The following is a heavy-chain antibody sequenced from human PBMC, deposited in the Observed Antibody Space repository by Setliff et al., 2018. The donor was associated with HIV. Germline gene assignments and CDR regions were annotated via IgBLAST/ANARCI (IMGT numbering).Heavy chain of an antibody. CDR1: GFTFSSYT. CDR3: ASIELAAMVPVDY. J-gene: IGHJ4*02. D-gene: IGHD5-18*01. V-gene: IGHV3-21*01. CDR2: ISSSSYYI. Sequence: GGSLRLSCAASGFTFSSYTMNWVRQAPGKGLEWVSSISSSSYYIYYADSVKGRLTISRDNAKNSLFLQMNSLRAEDTAVYYCASIELAAMVPVDYWGQGTLVTVSS.